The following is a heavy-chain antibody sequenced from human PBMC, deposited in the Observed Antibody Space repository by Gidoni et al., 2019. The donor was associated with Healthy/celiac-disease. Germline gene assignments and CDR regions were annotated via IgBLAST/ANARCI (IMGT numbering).Heavy chain of an antibody. CDR2: IRSKGYGGTT. J-gene: IGHJ4*02. D-gene: IGHD2-15*01. V-gene: IGHV3-49*05. CDR1: GFTFVAYA. Sequence: VQLVESGGGVVKTGRSLRLSCPADGFTFVAYAMSWLRPAPGKGLEWVGFIRSKGYGGTTEDAASVKGRFTISRDDSKSIAYLQMNSLKTEDTAVYYCTRASPGYCSGGSCYSGDYWGQGTMVTVPS. CDR3: TRASPGYCSGGSCYSGDY.